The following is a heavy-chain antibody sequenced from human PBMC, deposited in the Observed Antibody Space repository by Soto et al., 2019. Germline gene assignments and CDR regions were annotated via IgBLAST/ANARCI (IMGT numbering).Heavy chain of an antibody. Sequence: PGGSLRLSCTASGFTFSNYAMSWVRLAPGKGLEWVSSITTSGGNTFYAESVKGRFSVSRDNSKNMVYLLLNSLRAEDTAIYYCARDFYFDYWGQGILVTVSS. CDR1: GFTFSNYA. J-gene: IGHJ4*02. V-gene: IGHV3-23*01. CDR2: ITTSGGNT. CDR3: ARDFYFDY.